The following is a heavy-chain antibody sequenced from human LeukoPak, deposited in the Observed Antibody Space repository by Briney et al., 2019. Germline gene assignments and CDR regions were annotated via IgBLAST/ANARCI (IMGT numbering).Heavy chain of an antibody. Sequence: SVKVSCKASGYTFTSYGISWVRQAPGQGLEWMGGIIPIFGTANYAQKFQGRVTITTDESTSPAYMELSSLRSEDTAVYYCASSGYESDAFDIWGQGTMVTVSS. D-gene: IGHD3-22*01. CDR1: GYTFTSYG. V-gene: IGHV1-69*05. CDR3: ASSGYESDAFDI. CDR2: IIPIFGTA. J-gene: IGHJ3*02.